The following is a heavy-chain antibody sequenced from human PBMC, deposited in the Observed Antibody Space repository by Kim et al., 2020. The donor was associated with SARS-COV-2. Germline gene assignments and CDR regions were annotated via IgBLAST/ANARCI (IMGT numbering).Heavy chain of an antibody. Sequence: GGSLRLSCAASGFTFSSYGMHWVRQAPGKGLEWVAIIWYDGSNDYYGDSVKGRFTISRDNSKKTLYLQMHSLRAEDTAVYYCAREGVVRYFYDNSSKAGMDYWGQGTLVTVSS. CDR2: IWYDGSND. D-gene: IGHD3-22*01. J-gene: IGHJ4*02. V-gene: IGHV3-33*01. CDR1: GFTFSSYG. CDR3: AREGVVRYFYDNSSKAGMDY.